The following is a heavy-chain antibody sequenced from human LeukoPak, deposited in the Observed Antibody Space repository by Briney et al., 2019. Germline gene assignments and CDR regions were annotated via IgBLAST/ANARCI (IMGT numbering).Heavy chain of an antibody. CDR1: GATFSSYA. CDR3: ARDPSVLRFLEWLSPNYYYYGMDV. D-gene: IGHD3-3*01. V-gene: IGHV1-69*04. Sequence: SVKVSCNASGATFSSYAISWVRQAPGQGLEWMGRIIPILGIANYAQKFQGRVTITADKSTSTAYMELSSLRSEDTAVYYCARDPSVLRFLEWLSPNYYYYGMDVWGEGTTVTVSS. J-gene: IGHJ6*04. CDR2: IIPILGIA.